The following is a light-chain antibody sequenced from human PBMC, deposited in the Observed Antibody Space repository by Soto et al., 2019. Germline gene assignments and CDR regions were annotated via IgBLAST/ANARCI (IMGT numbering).Light chain of an antibody. Sequence: EIVLTQSPATLSLSPGKRATLSCRASQSVINFLAWYQQKAGQAPRLLIYDTSNRAGGIPARFSGSGSGTDFTLTISSLEPEDFAVYYFQQRINWPLTFGGGTKVEIK. V-gene: IGKV3-11*01. CDR2: DTS. CDR3: QQRINWPLT. J-gene: IGKJ4*01. CDR1: QSVINF.